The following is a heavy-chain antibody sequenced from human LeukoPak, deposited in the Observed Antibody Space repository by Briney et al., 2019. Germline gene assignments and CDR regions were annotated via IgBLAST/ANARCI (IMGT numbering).Heavy chain of an antibody. CDR1: GGSISSYY. V-gene: IGHV4-59*01. CDR2: IYYSGST. CDR3: ARGLQPPRAFHI. J-gene: IGHJ3*02. D-gene: IGHD5-24*01. Sequence: SETLSLTCTVSGGSISSYYWSWIRQPPGKGLEWIGYIYYSGSTNYNPSLKSRVTISVDTSKNQFSLKLSSVTAADTAVYYCARGLQPPRAFHIWGQGTMVTVSS.